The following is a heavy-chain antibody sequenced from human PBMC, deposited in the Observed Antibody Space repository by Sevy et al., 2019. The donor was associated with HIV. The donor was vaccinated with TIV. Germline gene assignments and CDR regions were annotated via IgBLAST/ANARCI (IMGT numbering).Heavy chain of an antibody. CDR1: GFTFSSYS. CDR2: ISSSSSTI. V-gene: IGHV3-48*02. D-gene: IGHD2-2*01. J-gene: IGHJ6*02. Sequence: GGSLRLSCAASGFTFSSYSMNWVRQAPGKGLESVSYISSSSSTIYYADSVKGRFTISRDNAKNSLYLQMNSLRDEDTAVHYCGREGGYCSSTSCYGPVRYYYGMDVWGQGTTVTVSS. CDR3: GREGGYCSSTSCYGPVRYYYGMDV.